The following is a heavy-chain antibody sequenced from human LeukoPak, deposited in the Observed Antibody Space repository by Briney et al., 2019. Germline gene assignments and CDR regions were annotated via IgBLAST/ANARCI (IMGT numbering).Heavy chain of an antibody. CDR1: GGSISSYY. CDR2: IYYSGST. J-gene: IGHJ5*02. Sequence: PSETLSLTCTVSGGSISSYYWSWIRQPPGKGLEWIGYIYYSGSTNYNPSLKSRVTISVDTSKNQFSLKLSSVTAADTAVYYCARHHSTTYYDFWSGYDNWFDPWGQGTLVTVSS. CDR3: ARHHSTTYYDFWSGYDNWFDP. D-gene: IGHD3-3*01. V-gene: IGHV4-59*08.